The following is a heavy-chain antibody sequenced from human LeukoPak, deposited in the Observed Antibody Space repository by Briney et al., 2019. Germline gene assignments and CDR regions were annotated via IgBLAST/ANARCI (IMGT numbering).Heavy chain of an antibody. CDR1: GLTLSAAW. CDR2: ISSSGSTI. J-gene: IGHJ6*03. D-gene: IGHD2-2*02. CDR3: ARGGCTSCDRGPPYYYYYMDV. V-gene: IGHV3-11*04. Sequence: GGSLRLSCAASGLTLSAAWMNWVRQAPGKGLEWVSYISSSGSTIYYADSVKGRFTISRDNAKNSLYLQMNSLRAEDTAVYYCARGGCTSCDRGPPYYYYYMDVWGKGTTVTVSS.